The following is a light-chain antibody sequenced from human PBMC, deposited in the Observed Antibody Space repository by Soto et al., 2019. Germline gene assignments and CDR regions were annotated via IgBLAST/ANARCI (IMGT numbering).Light chain of an antibody. CDR1: SSDVGRYNH. V-gene: IGLV2-14*01. CDR3: NSHTSGDFRV. Sequence: QSALTQPASVSGSPGQSITISCTGTSSDVGRYNHVSWYQHHPGKAPKLIISEVSNRPSGVSNRFSGSKSGYTASLTISGLQAEDEADYYCNSHTSGDFRVFGTGTKVT. CDR2: EVS. J-gene: IGLJ1*01.